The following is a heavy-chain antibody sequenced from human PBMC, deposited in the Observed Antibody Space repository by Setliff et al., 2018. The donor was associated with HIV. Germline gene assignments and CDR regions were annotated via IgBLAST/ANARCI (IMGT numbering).Heavy chain of an antibody. J-gene: IGHJ4*02. D-gene: IGHD3-9*01. CDR2: INPNSGGT. CDR1: GYTFTGYY. Sequence: ASVKVSCKAPGYTFTGYYMHCVRQAPGQGLEWMGWINPNSGGTNYAQKFQGRVTMTRDTSISTAYMELSRLRSDDTAVYYCARGSLLGYFDWLFPDWGQGTLVTVSS. V-gene: IGHV1-2*02. CDR3: ARGSLLGYFDWLFPD.